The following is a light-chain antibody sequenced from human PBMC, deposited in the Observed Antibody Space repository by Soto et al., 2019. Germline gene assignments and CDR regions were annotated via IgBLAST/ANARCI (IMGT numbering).Light chain of an antibody. CDR3: LQSYTTPRT. J-gene: IGKJ1*01. V-gene: IGKV1-39*01. CDR1: QGIARS. Sequence: IQLTQSPSSLSASVGDRVTITCRASQGIARSLNWYQQRPGEAPKLLVYGASNLHTAVPPRFTGSGSGTDYTLNISGLQPADLGTYYYLQSYTTPRTFGQATPVEIK. CDR2: GAS.